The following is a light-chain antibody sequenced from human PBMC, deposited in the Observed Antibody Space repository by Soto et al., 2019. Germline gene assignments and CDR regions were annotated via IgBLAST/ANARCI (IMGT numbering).Light chain of an antibody. J-gene: IGKJ1*01. V-gene: IGKV3-20*01. CDR1: QSVSSSY. CDR3: QQYYSSAPWT. CDR2: GAS. Sequence: PGTLSLSPGERATLSCRASQSVSSSYFAWYQQKPGQAPRLLIYGASSRATGIPDRFSGSGSGTDFTLTISRLEPEDFAVYYCQQYYSSAPWTFGQGTKVDIK.